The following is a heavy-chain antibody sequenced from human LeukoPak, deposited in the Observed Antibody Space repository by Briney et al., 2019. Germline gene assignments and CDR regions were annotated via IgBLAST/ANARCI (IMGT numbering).Heavy chain of an antibody. CDR1: GFTFSSYA. J-gene: IGHJ3*02. D-gene: IGHD6-19*01. Sequence: GSLRLSCAASGFTFSSYAMSWVRQAPGKGLEWVSAISGSGGSTYYADSVKGRFTISRDNSKNTLFLQMSSLGVEDTAVFYCVSSEWYAAFDIWGQGTMVTVSS. CDR2: ISGSGGST. V-gene: IGHV3-23*01. CDR3: VSSEWYAAFDI.